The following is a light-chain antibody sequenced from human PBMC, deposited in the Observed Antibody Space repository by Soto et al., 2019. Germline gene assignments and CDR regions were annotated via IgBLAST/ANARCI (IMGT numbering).Light chain of an antibody. CDR2: VNS. CDR3: QSYDRSLSGYV. J-gene: IGLJ1*01. Sequence: QSVLTQQPSVSGAPGQRVTISCTGSSSNIGANYDVHWYQQLPGTAPKLLIYVNSNRPSGVPDRFSGSKSGTSASLAITGLQAEDEADYYCQSYDRSLSGYVFGTGTKVTVL. CDR1: SSNIGANYD. V-gene: IGLV1-40*01.